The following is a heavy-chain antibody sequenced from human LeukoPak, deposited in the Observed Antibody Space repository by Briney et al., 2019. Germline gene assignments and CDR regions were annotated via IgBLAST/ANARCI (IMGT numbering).Heavy chain of an antibody. D-gene: IGHD3-9*01. V-gene: IGHV4-59*01. CDR2: IYYSGST. J-gene: IGHJ4*02. CDR1: GGSISSYY. Sequence: SETLSLTCTVSGGSISSYYWSWIRQPPGKGLEWIAYIYYSGSTNYNPSLKSRVTISVDTSKNQFSLKLSSGTAADTAVYYCARLGQNYDILTGYYNGYYFDYWGQGTLVTVYS. CDR3: ARLGQNYDILTGYYNGYYFDY.